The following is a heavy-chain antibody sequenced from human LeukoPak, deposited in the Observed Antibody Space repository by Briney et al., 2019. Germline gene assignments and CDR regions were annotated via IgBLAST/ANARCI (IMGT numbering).Heavy chain of an antibody. CDR2: ISGSGGST. CDR3: ANTYQYVDTAMVTIFDY. CDR1: GFTFSSYA. Sequence: GGSLTLSCAASGFTFSSYAMSGLRPAPGKGLEWVSAISGSGGSTYYPDSVKGRFTISRDNAKNTLYLQMNSLRSEDTAVSYCANTYQYVDTAMVTIFDYWGKGTLVTVAS. V-gene: IGHV3-23*01. D-gene: IGHD5-18*01. J-gene: IGHJ4*02.